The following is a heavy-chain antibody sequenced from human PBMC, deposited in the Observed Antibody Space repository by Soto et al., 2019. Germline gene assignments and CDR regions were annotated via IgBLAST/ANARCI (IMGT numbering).Heavy chain of an antibody. V-gene: IGHV1-18*01. Sequence: ASVKVSCKASGYTFTSYGISWVRQAPGQGLEWMGWISAYNGNTNYAQKLQGRVTMTTDTSTSTAYMELRSLRSDDTAVYYCARSSSSSTVYYYYGMDVWGQGTTVTVYS. J-gene: IGHJ6*02. CDR3: ARSSSSSTVYYYYGMDV. CDR1: GYTFTSYG. CDR2: ISAYNGNT. D-gene: IGHD6-6*01.